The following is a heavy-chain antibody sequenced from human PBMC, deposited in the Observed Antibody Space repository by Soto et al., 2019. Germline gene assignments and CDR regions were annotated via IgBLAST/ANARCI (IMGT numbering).Heavy chain of an antibody. D-gene: IGHD2-2*01. V-gene: IGHV5-51*01. J-gene: IGHJ5*02. CDR1: GYSFTSYW. CDR3: ARLPETAYCSSTSCYEYWFDP. Sequence: GESLKISCKGSGYSFTSYWIGWVRQMPGKGLEWMGIIYPGDSDTRYSPSFQGQVTISADKSISTAYLQWSSLKASDTAMYYCARLPETAYCSSTSCYEYWFDPWGQGTLVTVSS. CDR2: IYPGDSDT.